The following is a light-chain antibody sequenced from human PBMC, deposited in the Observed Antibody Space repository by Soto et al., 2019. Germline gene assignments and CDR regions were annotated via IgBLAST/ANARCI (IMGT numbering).Light chain of an antibody. V-gene: IGKV3-15*01. CDR2: GAS. CDR1: QSVSSN. J-gene: IGKJ3*01. CDR3: QQYNNWSFT. Sequence: EIVMTQSPATLSVSPGERATLSCRASQSVSSNLAWYRQTPGQAPRLLIYGASTRATGIHARSSGSGSGTEFTLTISSLQSEDFAVYYCQQYNNWSFTFGPGTKVDIK.